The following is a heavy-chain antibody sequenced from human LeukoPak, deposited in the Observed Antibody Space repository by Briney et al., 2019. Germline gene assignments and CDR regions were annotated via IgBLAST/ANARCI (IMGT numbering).Heavy chain of an antibody. V-gene: IGHV1-58*01. CDR1: GFTFTSSA. D-gene: IGHD3-22*01. CDR3: AADDAPTLYYYDSSGYYNFDY. J-gene: IGHJ4*02. CDR2: IVVGSGNT. Sequence: GASVKVSCKASGFTFTSSAVQWVRQARGQRLEWIGWIVVGSGNTNYAQKFQERVTITRDMSTSTAYMELSSLRSEDTAVHYCAADDAPTLYYYDSSGYYNFDYWGQGTLVTVSS.